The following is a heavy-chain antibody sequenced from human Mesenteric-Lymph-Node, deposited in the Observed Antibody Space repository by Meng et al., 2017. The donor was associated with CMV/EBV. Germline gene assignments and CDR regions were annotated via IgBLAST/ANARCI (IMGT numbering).Heavy chain of an antibody. D-gene: IGHD6-13*01. CDR1: GGSFSGDY. J-gene: IGHJ4*02. CDR2: INHSGST. V-gene: IGHV4-34*01. Sequence: AVDGGSFSGDYWSWIRQPPGKGLEWIGEINHSGSTNYNPSLKSRVTISVDTSKNQFSLKLSSVTAADTAVYYCARDGYSSSWYGFDYWGQGTLVTVSS. CDR3: ARDGYSSSWYGFDY.